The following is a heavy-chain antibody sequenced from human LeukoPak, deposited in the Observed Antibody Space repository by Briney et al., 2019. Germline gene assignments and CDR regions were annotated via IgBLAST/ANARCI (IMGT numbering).Heavy chain of an antibody. CDR1: GVSFSSSSYY. D-gene: IGHD4/OR15-4a*01. CDR2: IYYSGST. Sequence: SETLSLTCTVSGVSFSSSSYYWVWIRQPPGKGLLGFVSIYYSGSTYYNPSLKSRVTISVDTSKNQFSLKLSSVTAADTAVYYCARQTLRLTDAFDIWGQGTMVTVSS. CDR3: ARQTLRLTDAFDI. V-gene: IGHV4-39*01. J-gene: IGHJ3*02.